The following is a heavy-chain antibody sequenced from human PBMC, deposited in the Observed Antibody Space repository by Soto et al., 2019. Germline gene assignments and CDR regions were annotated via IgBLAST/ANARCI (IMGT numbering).Heavy chain of an antibody. CDR2: IIPLFGTA. J-gene: IGHJ4*02. CDR1: GGTFSSYA. V-gene: IGHV1-69*01. D-gene: IGHD1-26*01. Sequence: QVQLVQSGAEVKKPGSSVKVSCKASGGTFSSYAISWVRQAPGQGIEWMGGIIPLFGTANYAQKFQGRVTITADESTSTAYMELSSLRSEDTAVYYCARVEADSLGATYFDYWGQGTLVTVSS. CDR3: ARVEADSLGATYFDY.